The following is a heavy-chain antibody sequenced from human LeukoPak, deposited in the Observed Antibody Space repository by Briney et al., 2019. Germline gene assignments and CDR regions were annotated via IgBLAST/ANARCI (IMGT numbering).Heavy chain of an antibody. CDR2: IYYSGST. V-gene: IGHV4-39*01. J-gene: IGHJ4*02. D-gene: IGHD3-10*01. CDR3: ARVGADGSGFLFDY. Sequence: SETLSLTCTVSGGSISSSSYYWGWSRQPPGKGLEWIGSIYYSGSTYYNPSLKSRVTISVDTSKNQFSLKLSSVTAADTAVYYCARVGADGSGFLFDYWGQGTLVTVSS. CDR1: GGSISSSSYY.